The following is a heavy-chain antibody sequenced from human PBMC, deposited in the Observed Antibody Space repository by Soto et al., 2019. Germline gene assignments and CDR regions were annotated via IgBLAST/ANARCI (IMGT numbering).Heavy chain of an antibody. J-gene: IGHJ3*02. CDR1: GGSISSGGYY. D-gene: IGHD3-10*01. Sequence: QVQLQESGPGLVKPSQTLSLTCTVSGGSISSGGYYWSWIRQHPGKGLEWIGYIYYSGSTYYNPYLKSRVTISVDTSKNQFSLKLSSVTAADTAVYYCARSSGWFGELLYAFDIWGQGTMVTVSS. CDR3: ARSSGWFGELLYAFDI. V-gene: IGHV4-31*03. CDR2: IYYSGST.